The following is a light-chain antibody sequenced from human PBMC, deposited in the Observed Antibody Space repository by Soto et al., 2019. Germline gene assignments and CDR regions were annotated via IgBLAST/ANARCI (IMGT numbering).Light chain of an antibody. CDR1: QTLLYNSNNKNY. CDR3: QQYYHVPVT. Sequence: DIVMTQSPDSLSVSLGERATFSCKSSQTLLYNSNNKNYLAWFQQKPGQAPQLLIYWASTRNSGVPDRFSGSRSRTDFTLTISNLQAEDVATYYCQQYYHVPVTFGQGTRLEI. V-gene: IGKV4-1*01. J-gene: IGKJ5*01. CDR2: WAS.